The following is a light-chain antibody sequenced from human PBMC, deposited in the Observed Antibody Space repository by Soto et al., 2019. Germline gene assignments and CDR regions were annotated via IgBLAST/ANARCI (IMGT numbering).Light chain of an antibody. CDR3: QHDGTSATWT. V-gene: IGKV3-20*01. J-gene: IGKJ1*01. Sequence: EIVLTQSPVTLSLSPGERATLSCRASQSISSSYLAWYQQKPGQAPRPLIFGASSRASGIPGRFSGSASGTYFTLTISRLEPEDFAVYYCQHDGTSATWTFGQGTKVEIK. CDR1: QSISSSY. CDR2: GAS.